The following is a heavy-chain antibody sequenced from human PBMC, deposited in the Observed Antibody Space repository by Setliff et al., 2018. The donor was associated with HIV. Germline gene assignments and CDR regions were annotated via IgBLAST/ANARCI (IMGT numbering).Heavy chain of an antibody. J-gene: IGHJ6*02. CDR1: GFTFSSYS. V-gene: IGHV3-21*01. CDR2: ISSSSSYI. Sequence: GGSLRLSCAASGFTFSSYSMNWVRQAPGKELEWVSSISSSSSYIYYADSVKGRFTISRDNAKNSLYLQMNSLRAEDTAVYYCARTRGDYYYYYGMDVWGQGTTVTAP. D-gene: IGHD3-10*01. CDR3: ARTRGDYYYYYGMDV.